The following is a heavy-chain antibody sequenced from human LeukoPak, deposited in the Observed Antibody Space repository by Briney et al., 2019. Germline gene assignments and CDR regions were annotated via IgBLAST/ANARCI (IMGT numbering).Heavy chain of an antibody. CDR3: ARDLTNAFWSGYYRDY. V-gene: IGHV1-2*02. J-gene: IGHJ4*02. CDR2: INPNSGGT. Sequence: GASVKVSCKASGYTFTGYYMHWVRQAPGQGLEWMGWINPNSGGTNYAQKFQGRVTMTRDTSINTAYMELSRLRSDDTGVYYCARDLTNAFWSGYYRDYWGQGTLVTVSS. D-gene: IGHD3-3*01. CDR1: GYTFTGYY.